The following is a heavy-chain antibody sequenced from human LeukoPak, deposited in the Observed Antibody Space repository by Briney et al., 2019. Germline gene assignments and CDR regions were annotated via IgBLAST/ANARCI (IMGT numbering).Heavy chain of an antibody. D-gene: IGHD3-10*01. CDR2: INHSRST. J-gene: IGHJ6*03. Sequence: SETLSLTCAVYGGSFSGYYWSWNRQPPGKGLGWIGEINHSRSTKYKSSLKSRVTISVDTSKNQFSLKLSSLTAADTAVYYCARRVGRWFGERAYYYNYMDVWGKGTTVTISS. CDR1: GGSFSGYY. V-gene: IGHV4-34*01. CDR3: ARRVGRWFGERAYYYNYMDV.